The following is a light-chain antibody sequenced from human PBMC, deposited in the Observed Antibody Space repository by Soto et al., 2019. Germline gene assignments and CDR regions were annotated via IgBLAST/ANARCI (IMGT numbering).Light chain of an antibody. CDR1: SSDVGGYNY. J-gene: IGLJ1*01. Sequence: QSALTQPASVSGSPGQSITISCTGTSSDVGGYNYVSWYQQHPGKAPKLMFYDVSNRPSGVSNRFSGSKSGNTAFLTISGLQAEDESYYYCSSYTSSSTQVFGTGTKLTVL. CDR2: DVS. CDR3: SSYTSSSTQV. V-gene: IGLV2-14*01.